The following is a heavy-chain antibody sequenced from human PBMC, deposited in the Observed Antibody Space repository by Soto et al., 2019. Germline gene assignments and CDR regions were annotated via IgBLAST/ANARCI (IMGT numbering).Heavy chain of an antibody. CDR2: IYYSGST. V-gene: IGHV4-39*01. CDR1: AGSISSSSYY. D-gene: IGHD4-17*01. Sequence: SETLSLTCTVSAGSISSSSYYWGWIRQPPGKGLEWIGSIYYSGSTYYNPSLKSRVTISVDTSKNQFSLKLSSVTAADTAVYYCARLQLVIPNYGDYFRSYWYFDLWGRGTLVTVSS. J-gene: IGHJ2*01. CDR3: ARLQLVIPNYGDYFRSYWYFDL.